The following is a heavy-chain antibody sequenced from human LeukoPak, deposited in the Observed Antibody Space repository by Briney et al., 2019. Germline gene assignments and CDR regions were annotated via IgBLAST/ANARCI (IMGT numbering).Heavy chain of an antibody. CDR3: ASGSYIGSYFGAFDI. V-gene: IGHV4-31*03. CDR2: IYYSGST. D-gene: IGHD1-26*01. CDR1: GGSISSGSFY. Sequence: SQTLSLTCTVSGGSISSGSFYWNWIRQQPGKGLEWIGYIYYSGSTYYNPSLKSRVTMSVDTSKNQFSLKLSSVTAAVTAVYYCASGSYIGSYFGAFDIWGQGTMVTVSS. J-gene: IGHJ3*02.